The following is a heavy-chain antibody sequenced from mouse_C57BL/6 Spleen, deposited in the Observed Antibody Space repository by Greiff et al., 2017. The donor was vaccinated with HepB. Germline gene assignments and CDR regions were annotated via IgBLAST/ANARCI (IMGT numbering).Heavy chain of an antibody. CDR3: ASHGAMDY. CDR2: INPNNGGT. J-gene: IGHJ4*01. Sequence: EVQLQQSGPELVKPGASVKISCKASGYTFTDYYMNWVKQSHGKSLEWIGDINPNNGGTSYNQKFKGKATLTVDKSSSTAYMELRSLTSEDSAVYYCASHGAMDYWGQGTSVTVSS. CDR1: GYTFTDYY. V-gene: IGHV1-26*01.